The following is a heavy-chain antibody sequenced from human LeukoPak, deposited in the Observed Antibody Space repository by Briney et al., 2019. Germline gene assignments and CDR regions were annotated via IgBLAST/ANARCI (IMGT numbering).Heavy chain of an antibody. CDR1: RASITSYY. J-gene: IGHJ5*02. V-gene: IGHV4-59*08. Sequence: SETLSLTCAVSRASITSYYWSWIRQPPGKGLEWIGYIYSSVTTKYNPSLKSRVTISLDTSKNQVSMKLTSVTAADTAVYYRASGGLATSPRWDHNWFDPWGQGTLVTVSS. D-gene: IGHD5-24*01. CDR3: ASGGLATSPRWDHNWFDP. CDR2: IYSSVTT.